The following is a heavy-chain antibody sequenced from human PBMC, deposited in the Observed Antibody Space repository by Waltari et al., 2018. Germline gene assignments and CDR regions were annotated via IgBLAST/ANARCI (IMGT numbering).Heavy chain of an antibody. V-gene: IGHV4-61*02. CDR1: GGSISSGSCY. D-gene: IGHD4-17*01. Sequence: VQLQESGPGLVKPSQTLSLTCTVSGGSISSGSCYWSWIRPPAGKGLEWIGRIYPSGSTNAHPSLTSRVTIAVDTSKNQFSLKLSSVTAADTAVYYCARDPRPPDYGDYGTFDYWGQGTLVTVSS. CDR2: IYPSGST. CDR3: ARDPRPPDYGDYGTFDY. J-gene: IGHJ4*02.